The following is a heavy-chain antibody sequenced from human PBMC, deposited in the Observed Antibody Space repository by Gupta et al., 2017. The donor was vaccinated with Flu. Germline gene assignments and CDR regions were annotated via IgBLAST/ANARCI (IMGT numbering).Heavy chain of an antibody. J-gene: IGHJ5*01. D-gene: IGHD2-8*02. CDR1: AFTSTGYY. V-gene: IGHV3-11*04. CDR3: AATLMYWFAKAVNSSFIDP. CDR2: IDNGGSAN. Sequence: QVPFVAPGMGLVWPGVQLRLLFAASAFTSTGYYVTWGCQAPGQGLAWISGIDNGGSANYYPTLQNRVTTSIKNNTNKSSVMPMTMTAADEAIYYYAATLMYWFAKAVNSSFIDPWGQGTLVTVSS.